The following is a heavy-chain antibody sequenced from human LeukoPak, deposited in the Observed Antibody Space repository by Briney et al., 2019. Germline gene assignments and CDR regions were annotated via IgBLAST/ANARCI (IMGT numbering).Heavy chain of an antibody. CDR2: IKDDGSDK. CDR1: GFTFSSAW. Sequence: GGSLRLSCAASGFTFSSAWMTWVRQAPGKGLEWVATIKDDGSDKYYVDSVEGRFTISRDNAKKSLWLQMNSLRVEDTAMYYCADLGSRDWGQGTLVTVPS. D-gene: IGHD3-16*01. J-gene: IGHJ4*02. CDR3: ADLGSRD. V-gene: IGHV3-7*01.